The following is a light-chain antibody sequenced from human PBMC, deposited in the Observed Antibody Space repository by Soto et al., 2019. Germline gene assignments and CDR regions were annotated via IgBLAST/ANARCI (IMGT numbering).Light chain of an antibody. CDR2: TAS. CDR3: QQAASFPIT. J-gene: IGKJ5*01. Sequence: DIQMTQSPSYLAASVGDTVTITCRASQGVSTWLAWYQQKPGKAPNLLIYTASSLQSGVPSRFSGSGSGTDFTLTINGLQPEDFATYYCQQAASFPITFGQGTRLEIK. CDR1: QGVSTW. V-gene: IGKV1-12*01.